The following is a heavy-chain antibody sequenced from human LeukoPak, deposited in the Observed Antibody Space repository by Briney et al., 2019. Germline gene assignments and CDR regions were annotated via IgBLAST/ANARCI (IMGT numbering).Heavy chain of an antibody. Sequence: PSETLSLTCTVSGGSISSGGYYWSWIRQHPGKGLEWIGYIYYSGSTYYNPSLKSRVTISVDTSKNQFSLKLSSVTAADTAVYYCARWAPNYYYGMDVWGQGTTVTVSS. CDR3: ARWAPNYYYGMDV. CDR1: GGSISSGGYY. V-gene: IGHV4-31*03. CDR2: IYYSGST. J-gene: IGHJ6*02.